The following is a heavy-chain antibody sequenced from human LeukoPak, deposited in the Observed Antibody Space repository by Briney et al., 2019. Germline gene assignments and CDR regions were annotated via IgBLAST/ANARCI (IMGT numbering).Heavy chain of an antibody. CDR1: GFTFSSYA. CDR2: ISGSGGNT. V-gene: IGHV3-23*01. Sequence: GGSLSLSCAASGFTFSSYAMSWVRQAPGKGLEWVSAISGSGGNTYYADSVKGRFTISRDNSKNTLYLQMNSLRAEDTAVYYCAKVWWELLRTAGPDYWGQGTLVTVSS. D-gene: IGHD1-26*01. CDR3: AKVWWELLRTAGPDY. J-gene: IGHJ4*02.